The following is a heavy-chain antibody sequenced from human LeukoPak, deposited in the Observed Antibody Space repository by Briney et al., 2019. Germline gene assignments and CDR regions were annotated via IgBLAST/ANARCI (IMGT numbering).Heavy chain of an antibody. Sequence: GASVKVSCKASGYTFTSYGISWVRQAPGQGLEWMGWISAYNGNTNYAQKLQGRVTMTTDTSTSTAYMELRSLRSDDTAVYYCARSREPYYYDSSGYSFFDYWGQGTLVTVSS. J-gene: IGHJ4*02. D-gene: IGHD3-22*01. V-gene: IGHV1-18*01. CDR2: ISAYNGNT. CDR3: ARSREPYYYDSSGYSFFDY. CDR1: GYTFTSYG.